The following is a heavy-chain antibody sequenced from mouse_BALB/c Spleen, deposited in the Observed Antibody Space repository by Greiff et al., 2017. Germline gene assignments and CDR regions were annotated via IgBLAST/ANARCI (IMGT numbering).Heavy chain of an antibody. Sequence: EVKLMESGPGLVKPSQSLSLTCSVTGYSITSGYYWNWIRQFPGNKLEWMGYISYDGSNNYNPSLKNRISITRDTSKNQFFLKLNSVTTEDTATYYCARDAYYYGSSSYAMDYWGQGTSVTVSS. CDR3: ARDAYYYGSSSYAMDY. CDR1: GYSITSGYY. CDR2: ISYDGSN. D-gene: IGHD1-1*01. V-gene: IGHV3-6*02. J-gene: IGHJ4*01.